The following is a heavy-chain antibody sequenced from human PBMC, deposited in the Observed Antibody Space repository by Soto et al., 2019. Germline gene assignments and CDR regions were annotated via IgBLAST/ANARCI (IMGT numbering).Heavy chain of an antibody. CDR2: ISAYNGNT. Sequence: QVQLVQSGAEVKKPGASVKVSCKASGYTFTSYGISWVRQAPGQGLEWMGWISAYNGNTNYAQKLQGRVTMTTDTSTSTAYMELRSLRSDDTAVYYCARFGDGCISTSGYVVVDWFDPWGQGTLVTVSS. CDR1: GYTFTSYG. J-gene: IGHJ5*02. CDR3: ARFGDGCISTSGYVVVDWFDP. V-gene: IGHV1-18*01. D-gene: IGHD2-2*01.